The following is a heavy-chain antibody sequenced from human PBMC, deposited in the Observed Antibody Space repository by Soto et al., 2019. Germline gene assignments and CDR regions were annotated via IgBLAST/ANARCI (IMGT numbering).Heavy chain of an antibody. D-gene: IGHD4-17*01. V-gene: IGHV3-43*01. CDR3: AKDRQYGSYFDY. Sequence: PGGSLRLSCAASGFTFDDYTMHWVRQAPGKGLEWVSLISRDGGNTYYADSVKGRFTISRDNSKNSLYLQMNSLRTEDTALYYCAKDRQYGSYFDYWGQGTLVTVSS. J-gene: IGHJ4*02. CDR1: GFTFDDYT. CDR2: ISRDGGNT.